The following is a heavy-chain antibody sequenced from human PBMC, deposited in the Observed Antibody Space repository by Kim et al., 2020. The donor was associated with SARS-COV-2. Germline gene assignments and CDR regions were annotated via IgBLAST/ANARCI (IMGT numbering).Heavy chain of an antibody. CDR3: ARESYYDSSGYAYYYYYYGMDV. Sequence: GGSLRLSCAASGFTFSSYSMNWVRQAPGKGLEWVSSISSSSSYIYYADSVKGRFTISRDNAKNSLYLQMNSLRAEDTAVYYCARESYYDSSGYAYYYYYYGMDVWGQGTTVTVSS. CDR1: GFTFSSYS. CDR2: ISSSSSYI. D-gene: IGHD3-22*01. J-gene: IGHJ6*02. V-gene: IGHV3-21*01.